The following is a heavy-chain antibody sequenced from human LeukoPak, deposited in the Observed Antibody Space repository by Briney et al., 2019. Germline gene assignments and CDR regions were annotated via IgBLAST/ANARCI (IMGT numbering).Heavy chain of an antibody. CDR2: IYYSGST. CDR3: ARGGIAAAALVHLDY. CDR1: SGSINSYY. J-gene: IGHJ4*02. V-gene: IGHV4-59*01. Sequence: PSETLSLTCSVSSGSINSYYWSWIRQPPGKGLVGLGYIYYSGSTNYNPSLKSGVTIAEDTSKNQYSLKLSSVTAADTAVYYCARGGIAAAALVHLDYWGQGTLVTVSS. D-gene: IGHD6-13*01.